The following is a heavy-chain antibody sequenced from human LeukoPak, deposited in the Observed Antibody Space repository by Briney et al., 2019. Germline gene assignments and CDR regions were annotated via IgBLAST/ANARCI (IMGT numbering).Heavy chain of an antibody. J-gene: IGHJ6*02. CDR1: GYTFTGYY. Sequence: ASVKVSCKASGYTFTGYYMHWVRQAPGQGLEWMGWINPNSGGTNYAQKFQGRVTMTRDTSISTAYMEPSRLRSDDTAVYYCARDLGDSSGYYYYGMDVWGQGTTVTVSS. CDR3: ARDLGDSSGYYYYGMDV. D-gene: IGHD3-22*01. CDR2: INPNSGGT. V-gene: IGHV1-2*02.